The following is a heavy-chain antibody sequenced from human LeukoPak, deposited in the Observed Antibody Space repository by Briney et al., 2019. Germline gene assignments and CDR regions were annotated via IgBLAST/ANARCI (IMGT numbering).Heavy chain of an antibody. J-gene: IGHJ4*02. Sequence: GASVKVSCKASGGTFSSYAISWVRQAPGQGLEWMGGIIPIFGTANYAQKFQGRVTITTDESTSTAYMELSSLRSEDTAVYYCIRSIAVAGNFGYWGQGTLVTVPS. CDR1: GGTFSSYA. V-gene: IGHV1-69*05. CDR2: IIPIFGTA. D-gene: IGHD6-19*01. CDR3: IRSIAVAGNFGY.